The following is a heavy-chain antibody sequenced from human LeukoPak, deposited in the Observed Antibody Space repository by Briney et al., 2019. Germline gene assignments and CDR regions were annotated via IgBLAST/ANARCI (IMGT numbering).Heavy chain of an antibody. D-gene: IGHD2-15*01. V-gene: IGHV4-61*02. CDR3: AKSQLLRQAEHCSGGRCYWPFWLDP. CDR1: GGSISSDSYY. J-gene: IGHJ5*02. Sequence: PSQTLSLTCTVSGGSISSDSYYWSWIRQPAGKGLEWIGRIYTSGSTNYNPSLKSRVTISVDTSKNQFSLKLSSVTAADTAVYFCAKSQLLRQAEHCSGGRCYWPFWLDPWGQGTLVTVSS. CDR2: IYTSGST.